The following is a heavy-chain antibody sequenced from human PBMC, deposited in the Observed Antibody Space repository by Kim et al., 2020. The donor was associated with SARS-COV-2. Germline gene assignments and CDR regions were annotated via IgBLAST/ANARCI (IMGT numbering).Heavy chain of an antibody. J-gene: IGHJ5*02. CDR3: ARADVLGYCSGGSCYSGLWFDP. CDR1: GGSISSYY. D-gene: IGHD2-15*01. Sequence: SETLSLTCTVSGGSISSYYWSWIRQPPGKGLEWIGYIYYSGSTNYNPSLKSRVTISVDTSKNQFSLKLSSVTAADTAVYYCARADVLGYCSGGSCYSGLWFDPWGQGTLVTVSS. V-gene: IGHV4-59*01. CDR2: IYYSGST.